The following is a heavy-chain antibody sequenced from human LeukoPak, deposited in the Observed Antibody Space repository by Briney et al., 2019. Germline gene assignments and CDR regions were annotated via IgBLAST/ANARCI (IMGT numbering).Heavy chain of an antibody. D-gene: IGHD2/OR15-2a*01. CDR1: GFTFSSYG. CDR2: IRYDGSDK. CDR3: ARRLLAGHYYYYMDV. V-gene: IGHV3-30*02. Sequence: GGSLRLSCAASGFTFSSYGMHWVRQAPGKGLEWVAFIRYDGSDKYYADSVKGRFTVSRDNSKNTLYLQMNSLRAEDTTVYYCARRLLAGHYYYYMDVWGKGTTVTVSS. J-gene: IGHJ6*03.